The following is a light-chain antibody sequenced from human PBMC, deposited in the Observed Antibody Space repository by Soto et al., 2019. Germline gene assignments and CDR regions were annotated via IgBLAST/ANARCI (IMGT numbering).Light chain of an antibody. Sequence: DIQMTQSPSTLSASVGDRVTITCRASQSISSWLAWYQQKPGKAPKLLIYKASSLESGVPARFSGSGDGTEVTLTISSLQPDDFATYYCQQYNSYPVGFGQGTKVELK. V-gene: IGKV1-5*03. J-gene: IGKJ1*01. CDR3: QQYNSYPVG. CDR2: KAS. CDR1: QSISSW.